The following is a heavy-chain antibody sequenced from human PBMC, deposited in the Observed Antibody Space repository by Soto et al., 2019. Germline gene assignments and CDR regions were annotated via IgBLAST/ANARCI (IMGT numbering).Heavy chain of an antibody. CDR1: GYSFTSYW. Sequence: PGESLKISCKGSGYSFTSYWIGWVRQMPGKGLEWMGIIYPGDSDTRYSPSFQGQVTISADKSISTAYLQWSSLKASDTAMYYCARLSGETPAGDYYYGMDVWGQGTTVTVSS. CDR3: ARLSGETPAGDYYYGMDV. D-gene: IGHD3-16*01. V-gene: IGHV5-51*01. J-gene: IGHJ6*02. CDR2: IYPGDSDT.